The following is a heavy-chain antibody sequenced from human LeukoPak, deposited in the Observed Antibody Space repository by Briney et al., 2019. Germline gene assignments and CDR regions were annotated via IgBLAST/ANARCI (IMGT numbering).Heavy chain of an antibody. CDR2: IQTAGDT. Sequence: GGSLRLSCAASGFTFSNSDMHWVRQVPGKGLEWVALIQTAGDTYYPASVKGRLTISRENAKNSFYLQMNSLRAEDTAVYYCARDSRPGYGGAHDIWGPGTMVTVSS. V-gene: IGHV3-13*01. CDR3: ARDSRPGYGGAHDI. CDR1: GFTFSNSD. J-gene: IGHJ3*02. D-gene: IGHD5-12*01.